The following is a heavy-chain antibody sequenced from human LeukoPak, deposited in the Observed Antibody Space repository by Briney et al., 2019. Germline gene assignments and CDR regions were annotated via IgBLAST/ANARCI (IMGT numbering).Heavy chain of an antibody. Sequence: PSETLSLTCTVSGGSISSYYWSWIRQPPGKGLEWIGYIYYSGSTNYNPSLKSRVTISVDTSKNQFSLKLSSVTAADTAVYYCARAQHCSSTSCYAYYYYYGMDVWGQGTTVTVSS. V-gene: IGHV4-59*08. CDR1: GGSISSYY. D-gene: IGHD2-2*01. J-gene: IGHJ6*02. CDR3: ARAQHCSSTSCYAYYYYYGMDV. CDR2: IYYSGST.